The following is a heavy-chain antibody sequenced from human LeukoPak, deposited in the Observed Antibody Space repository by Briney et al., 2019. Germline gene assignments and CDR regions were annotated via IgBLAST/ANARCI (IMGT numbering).Heavy chain of an antibody. D-gene: IGHD3-9*01. CDR3: ARGGRLRYFDWLFDY. CDR1: GGSISSSSYY. J-gene: IGHJ4*02. Sequence: PSETLSLTCTVSGGSISSSSYYWGWIRQPPGKGLEWIGSIYYSGSTYYNPSLKSRVTISVDTSKNQFSLKLSSVTAADTAVYYCARGGRLRYFDWLFDYWGQGTLVTVSS. CDR2: IYYSGST. V-gene: IGHV4-39*01.